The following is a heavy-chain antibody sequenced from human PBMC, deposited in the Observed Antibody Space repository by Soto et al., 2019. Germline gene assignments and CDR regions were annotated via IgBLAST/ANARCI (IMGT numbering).Heavy chain of an antibody. CDR1: GYTFSNYY. D-gene: IGHD6-13*01. CDR2: INPSGGSS. J-gene: IGHJ4*02. V-gene: IGHV1-46*01. CDR3: ARTPGIAAAALEY. Sequence: ASVKVSCKASGYTFSNYYLHWVRQAPGQGLEWMGVINPSGGSSSYAQKFQDRITMTRDTSTSTVYMELSSLTSEDTAVYYCARTPGIAAAALEYWGQGTLVTVS.